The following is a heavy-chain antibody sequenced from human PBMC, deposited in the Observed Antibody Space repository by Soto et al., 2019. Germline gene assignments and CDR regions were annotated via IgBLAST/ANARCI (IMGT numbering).Heavy chain of an antibody. Sequence: QITLKESGPTLVKPTQTLTLTCSFSGFSLSTTGVGVGWIRQPPGKALEWLALIYWDDVKRYNPSLNSRLTITKDTSKNQVVLAMTNIDPVDTATYYCVQSRCGGDCLQSYSSHSYYGLDVWGQGTTVTVSS. CDR3: VQSRCGGDCLQSYSSHSYYGLDV. CDR1: GFSLSTTGVG. CDR2: IYWDDVK. V-gene: IGHV2-5*02. J-gene: IGHJ6*02. D-gene: IGHD2-21*02.